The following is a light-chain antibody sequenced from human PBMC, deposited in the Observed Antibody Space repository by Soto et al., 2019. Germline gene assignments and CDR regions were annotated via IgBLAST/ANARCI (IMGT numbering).Light chain of an antibody. CDR3: QQYYDYPWT. V-gene: IGKV1-5*01. CDR1: QNINKR. CDR2: DAS. Sequence: DIQITQSPFTLSASVGDRVTITCRASQNINKRLAWHQQKPGKAPKVLIYDASNLKSGVPSRFSGSGSGTEFILTISSLQPDDFATYYCQQYYDYPWTFGQGTKVDIK. J-gene: IGKJ1*01.